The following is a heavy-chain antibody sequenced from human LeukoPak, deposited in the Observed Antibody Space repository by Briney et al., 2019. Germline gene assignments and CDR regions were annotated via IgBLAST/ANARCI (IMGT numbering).Heavy chain of an antibody. CDR1: GFTFSDYY. CDR3: ANPGAAPTTYDAFDI. J-gene: IGHJ3*02. D-gene: IGHD6-6*01. Sequence: GGSLRLSCAASGFTFSDYYMSWIRQAPGKGLEWVSYISSSGSTIYYADSVKGRFTIPRDNAKNSLYLQMNSLRAEDTAVYYCANPGAAPTTYDAFDIWGQGTMVTVSS. CDR2: ISSSGSTI. V-gene: IGHV3-11*01.